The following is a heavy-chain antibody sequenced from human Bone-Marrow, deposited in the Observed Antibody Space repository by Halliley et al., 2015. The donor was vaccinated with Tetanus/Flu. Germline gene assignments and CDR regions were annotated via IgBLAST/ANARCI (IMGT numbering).Heavy chain of an antibody. CDR3: TTHSSSYYYEY. CDR2: IKSETHGGTT. CDR1: GFTFSNTW. J-gene: IGHJ4*02. V-gene: IGHV3-15*01. D-gene: IGHD6-6*01. Sequence: AVSGFTFSNTWLSWVRQDPEKGLAWVGRIKSETHGGTTDYPAPVKGRFTVSRDDSKDTLYLHMNDLKSEDTAVYFCTTHSSSYYYEYWGQGTRVTVSS.